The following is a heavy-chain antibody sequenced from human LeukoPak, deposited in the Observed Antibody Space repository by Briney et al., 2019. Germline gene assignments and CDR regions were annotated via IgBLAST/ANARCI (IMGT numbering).Heavy chain of an antibody. CDR1: GFILSDYN. CDR2: ISSSSSYI. J-gene: IGHJ3*02. CDR3: ARDCSGGSCYYEDAFDI. D-gene: IGHD2-15*01. Sequence: GGSLRLSCAASGFILSDYNMDWVRQAPGKGLEWVSSISSSSSYIYYADSVKGRFTISRDNAKNSLYLQMNSLRAEDTAVYYCARDCSGGSCYYEDAFDIWGQGTMVTVSS. V-gene: IGHV3-21*01.